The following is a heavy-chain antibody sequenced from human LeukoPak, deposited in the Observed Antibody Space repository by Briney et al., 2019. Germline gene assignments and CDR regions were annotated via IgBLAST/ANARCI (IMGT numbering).Heavy chain of an antibody. J-gene: IGHJ4*02. D-gene: IGHD3-9*01. Sequence: ASVKVSCKASGYSFTGYSIHWVRQAPGQGLEWLGWINPNTGGAKYAHKFQDRVTMPRDTFISTAYMELNRLRSDDTAVYYCARMNFDGSRDYWGQGTLVTVSS. CDR2: INPNTGGA. CDR1: GYSFTGYS. V-gene: IGHV1-2*02. CDR3: ARMNFDGSRDY.